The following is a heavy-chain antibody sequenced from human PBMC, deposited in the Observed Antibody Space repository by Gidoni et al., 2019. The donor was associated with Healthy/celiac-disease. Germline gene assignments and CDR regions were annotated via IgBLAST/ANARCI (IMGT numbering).Heavy chain of an antibody. CDR1: GFTVSSNY. D-gene: IGHD3-10*01. V-gene: IGHV3-66*02. CDR2: IYSGGST. Sequence: EVQLVESGGGLVQPGGSLRLSCTASGFTVSSNYMSWVRQAPGKGLEWVAIIYSGGSTYYADSVKGRFTISRDNSKNTLYLQMNSLRAEDTAVYYCARGGLWFGEFNDAFDIWGQGTMVTVSS. J-gene: IGHJ3*02. CDR3: ARGGLWFGEFNDAFDI.